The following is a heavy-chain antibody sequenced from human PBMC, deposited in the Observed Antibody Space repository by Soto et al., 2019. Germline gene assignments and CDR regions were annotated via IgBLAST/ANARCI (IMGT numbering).Heavy chain of an antibody. J-gene: IGHJ3*02. V-gene: IGHV3-33*01. CDR2: ILYDGTKK. CDR3: ARRHWDDAFDI. Sequence: PGGSLRLSCAASGITFSSYGMHWVRRAPGRGLGWVAVILYDGTKKYYADSVKGRFTISRDNSKNTLFLQMNSLRDEDTAMYYCARRHWDDAFDIWGQGTMVTVSS. CDR1: GITFSSYG. D-gene: IGHD7-27*01.